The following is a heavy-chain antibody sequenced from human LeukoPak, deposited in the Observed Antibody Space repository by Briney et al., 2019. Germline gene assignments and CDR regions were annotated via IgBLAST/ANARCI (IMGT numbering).Heavy chain of an antibody. CDR2: MNPNSGDT. CDR3: ARAGGDYGDYYHYYYYMDV. Sequence: ASVKVSCKASGYTLTSHDINWVRQATGQGLEWMGWMNPNSGDTGYAQKFQGRVTMTRDTSVSTAYMELSSLTSEDTAAYYCARAGGDYGDYYHYYYYMDVWGSGTTVTVSS. D-gene: IGHD4-17*01. CDR1: GYTLTSHD. V-gene: IGHV1-8*02. J-gene: IGHJ6*03.